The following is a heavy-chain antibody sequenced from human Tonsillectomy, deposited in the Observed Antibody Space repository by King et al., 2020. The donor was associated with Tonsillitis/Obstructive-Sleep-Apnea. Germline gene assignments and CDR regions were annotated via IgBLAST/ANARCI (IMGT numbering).Heavy chain of an antibody. Sequence: QLVQSGGGLVQPGGSLRLSCAASEFTVSSTYMSWVRQAPGKGLEWVSVIYSGGSTYYADSVKGRFNISRDNSNNTLYLEMNSLRAEDTAIYYCARVDCTRTSCPDFWGQGTLVTVSS. V-gene: IGHV3-66*01. J-gene: IGHJ4*02. CDR3: ARVDCTRTSCPDF. CDR1: EFTVSSTY. CDR2: IYSGGST. D-gene: IGHD2-2*01.